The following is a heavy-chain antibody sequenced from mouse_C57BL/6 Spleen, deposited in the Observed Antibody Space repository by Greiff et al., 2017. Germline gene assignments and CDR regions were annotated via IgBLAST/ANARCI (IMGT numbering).Heavy chain of an antibody. J-gene: IGHJ4*01. V-gene: IGHV5-17*01. CDR2: ISSGSSTI. D-gene: IGHD2-4*01. CDR3: AKAYYDYAMDY. CDR1: GFTFSDYG. Sequence: EVKLVESGGGLVKPGGSLKLSCAASGFTFSDYGMHWVRQAPEKGLEWVAYISSGSSTIYYADTVKGRFTISRDNAKNTLFLQMTSLRSEDTAMYYCAKAYYDYAMDYWGQGTSVTVSS.